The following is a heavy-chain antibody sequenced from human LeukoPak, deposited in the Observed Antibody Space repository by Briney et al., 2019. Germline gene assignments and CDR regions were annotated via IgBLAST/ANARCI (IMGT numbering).Heavy chain of an antibody. CDR1: GYSISSGYY. CDR2: IYHSGST. J-gene: IGHJ4*02. V-gene: IGHV4-38-2*01. Sequence: SETLSLTCAVSGYSISSGYYWGWIRQPPRKGLEWIGSIYHSGSTYYNPSLKSRVTISVDTSKNQFSLKLSSVTAADTAVYYCATYCSSTSCYGGGDYWGQGTLVTVSS. CDR3: ATYCSSTSCYGGGDY. D-gene: IGHD2-2*01.